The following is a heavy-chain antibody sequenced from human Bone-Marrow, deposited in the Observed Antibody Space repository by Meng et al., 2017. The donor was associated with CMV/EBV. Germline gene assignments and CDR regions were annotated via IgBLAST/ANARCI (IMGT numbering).Heavy chain of an antibody. CDR3: AKDQARDIVNYFDY. Sequence: GESLKISCAASGFIFSNYGMSWVRQAPGKGLEWVSAITGGGGDTDYADSVRGRFTIYRDNSKNTLYLQMSSLRAEDTAVYYCAKDQARDIVNYFDYWGRGTLVTVSS. CDR1: GFIFSNYG. J-gene: IGHJ4*02. D-gene: IGHD5-12*01. V-gene: IGHV3-23*01. CDR2: ITGGGGDT.